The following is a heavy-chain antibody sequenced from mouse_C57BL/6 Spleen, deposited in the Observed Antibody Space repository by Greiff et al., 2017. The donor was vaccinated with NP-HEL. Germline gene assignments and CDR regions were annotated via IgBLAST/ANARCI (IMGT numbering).Heavy chain of an antibody. Sequence: QVQLQQPGAELVMPGASVKLSCKASGYTFPSYWMHWVKQRPGQGLEWIGEIDPSDSYTNYNQQFKGKSTLTVDKSSSTAYMQLSSLTSEDSAVYYCARRGLITTVVATDFDVWGTGTTVTVSS. J-gene: IGHJ1*03. CDR1: GYTFPSYW. CDR2: IDPSDSYT. V-gene: IGHV1-69*01. CDR3: ARRGLITTVVATDFDV. D-gene: IGHD1-1*01.